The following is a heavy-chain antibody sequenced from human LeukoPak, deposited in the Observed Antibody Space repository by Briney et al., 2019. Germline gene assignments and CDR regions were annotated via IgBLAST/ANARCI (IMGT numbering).Heavy chain of an antibody. CDR2: INSDGSST. CDR1: GFIFSGYW. V-gene: IGHV3-74*01. J-gene: IGHJ6*03. D-gene: IGHD6-13*01. CDR3: ARGYHGFAASDMDV. Sequence: PGGSLRLSCGASGFIFSGYWMHWVRQAPGKGLVWVSRINSDGSSTTYADSVKGRFTISRDNAKNTVYLQMNSLRAEDTAVYYCARGYHGFAASDMDVWGKGTTVTVSS.